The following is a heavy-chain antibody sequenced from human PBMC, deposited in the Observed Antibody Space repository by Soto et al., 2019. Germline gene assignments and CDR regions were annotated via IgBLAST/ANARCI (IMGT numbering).Heavy chain of an antibody. V-gene: IGHV4-31*03. D-gene: IGHD2-2*01. J-gene: IGHJ4*02. CDR2: IYYSGST. Sequence: QVQLQESGPGLVKPSQTLSLTCTVSSGSISSGGYDWSWIRQHPGKGLEWIGYIYYSGSTYYNPSLKSRVTISVDTSKNQFSLKLSSVTAADTAVYYCAREQGYCSSTSCYGSFDYWGQGTLVTVSS. CDR1: SGSISSGGYD. CDR3: AREQGYCSSTSCYGSFDY.